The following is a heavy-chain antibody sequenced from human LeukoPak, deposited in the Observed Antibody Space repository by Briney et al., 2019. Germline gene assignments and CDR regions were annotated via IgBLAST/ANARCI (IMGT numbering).Heavy chain of an antibody. D-gene: IGHD2-2*01. CDR1: GGSISSYY. CDR2: IYTSVST. Sequence: SETLSLTCTVSGGSISSYYWSWIRQPAGKGLEWIGRIYTSVSTNSNPSLKSRVTMSVDTSKNQFSLKLSSVTPADTAVYYCARDKGVPAATRGYYYYYYMDVWGKGATVTISS. V-gene: IGHV4-4*07. CDR3: ARDKGVPAATRGYYYYYYMDV. J-gene: IGHJ6*03.